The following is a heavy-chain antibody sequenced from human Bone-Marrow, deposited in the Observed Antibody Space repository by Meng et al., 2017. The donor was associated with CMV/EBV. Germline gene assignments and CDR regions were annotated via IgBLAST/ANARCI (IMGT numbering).Heavy chain of an antibody. CDR3: ARGFRDDFWSGRSAQGKRAGDSFDP. J-gene: IGHJ5*02. CDR1: GFTFSSYS. Sequence: LSLTCAASGFTFSSYSMNWVRQAPGKGLEWVSSLSSSSSYIYYADSVKGRFTISRDNAKNSLYLQMNSLRAEDTAVYYCARGFRDDFWSGRSAQGKRAGDSFDPWGQGTLVTVSS. CDR2: LSSSSSYI. D-gene: IGHD3-3*01. V-gene: IGHV3-21*01.